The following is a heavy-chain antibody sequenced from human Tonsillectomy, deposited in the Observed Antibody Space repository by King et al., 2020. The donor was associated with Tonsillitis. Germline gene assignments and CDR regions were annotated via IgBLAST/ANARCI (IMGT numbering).Heavy chain of an antibody. Sequence: VQLVESGGGVVQPGRSLRLSCAASGFTLSNYGMHWVRQAPGKGLEWVALISYGGSNRFDAASGKGRFTTSRDKSKNTLYLQMNSLRAEDTAIYFCARESDIGYGSGSYSISYYYGMDVWGQGTTVTVSS. CDR1: GFTLSNYG. CDR3: ARESDIGYGSGSYSISYYYGMDV. J-gene: IGHJ6*02. V-gene: IGHV3-30*04. CDR2: ISYGGSNR. D-gene: IGHD3-10*01.